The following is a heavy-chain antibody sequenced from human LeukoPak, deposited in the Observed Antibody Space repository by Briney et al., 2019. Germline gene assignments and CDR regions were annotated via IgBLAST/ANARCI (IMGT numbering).Heavy chain of an antibody. CDR2: IYYSGST. CDR1: GGSISSYY. J-gene: IGHJ5*02. CDR3: ARGDYYDPLRFDP. D-gene: IGHD3-22*01. V-gene: IGHV4-59*01. Sequence: SETLSLTCTVSGGSISSYYWSWIRQPPGKGLEWIGYIYYSGSTNYNPSLKSRVTISVDTSKNQFSLKLSSVTAADTAVYYCARGDYYDPLRFDPWGQGTLVTVSS.